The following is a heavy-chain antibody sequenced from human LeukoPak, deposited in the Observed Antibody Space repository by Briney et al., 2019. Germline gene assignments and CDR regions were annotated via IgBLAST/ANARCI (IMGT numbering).Heavy chain of an antibody. V-gene: IGHV3-48*03. CDR2: ISSSGSTI. J-gene: IGHJ4*02. Sequence: GGSLRLSCEASGFTFSSYEMNWVRQAPGKGLEWVSYISSSGSTIYYADSVKGRFTISRDNAKNSLYLQMNSLRAEDTAVYYCARARYYDFWSGLSLDYWGQGTLVTVSS. CDR3: ARARYYDFWSGLSLDY. CDR1: GFTFSSYE. D-gene: IGHD3-3*01.